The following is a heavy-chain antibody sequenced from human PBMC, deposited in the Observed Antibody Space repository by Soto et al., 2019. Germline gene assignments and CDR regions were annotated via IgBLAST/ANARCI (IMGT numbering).Heavy chain of an antibody. CDR2: ISSSSSYI. V-gene: IGHV3-21*04. CDR3: AKDGWEYYYDSSGYPVPWFDP. J-gene: IGHJ5*02. D-gene: IGHD3-22*01. Sequence: GGSLRLSCAASGFTFSSYSMNWVRQAPGKGLEWVSSISSSSSYIYYADSVKGRFTISRDNAKNSLYLQMNSLRAEDTAVYYCAKDGWEYYYDSSGYPVPWFDPWGQGTLVTVSS. CDR1: GFTFSSYS.